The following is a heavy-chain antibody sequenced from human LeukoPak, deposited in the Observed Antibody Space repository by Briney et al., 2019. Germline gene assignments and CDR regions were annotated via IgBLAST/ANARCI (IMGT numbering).Heavy chain of an antibody. CDR2: ISGSSSYI. J-gene: IGHJ4*02. Sequence: PGGSLRLSCAASGFTFSSYSMNWVRQAPGKGLEWVSFISGSSSYIYYADSVKGRFTISRDNAKNSLYLQMNSLRAEDTAVYYCARGEYGSGSYHIDYWGQGTLVTVSS. CDR3: ARGEYGSGSYHIDY. D-gene: IGHD3-10*01. CDR1: GFTFSSYS. V-gene: IGHV3-21*01.